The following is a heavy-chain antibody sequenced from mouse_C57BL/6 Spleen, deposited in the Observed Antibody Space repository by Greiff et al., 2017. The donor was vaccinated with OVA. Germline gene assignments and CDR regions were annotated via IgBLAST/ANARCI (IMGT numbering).Heavy chain of an antibody. Sequence: QVQLQQSGAELARPGASVKLSCTASGFTFTSYGISWVKQSTGQGLEWIGVIYPRSGNTYYNEKFMGKATLTADKSSRTAYMEVHSLTSEDSAVYFCAREGDHEVVDYWGQGTTLTVSS. V-gene: IGHV1-81*01. CDR2: IYPRSGNT. J-gene: IGHJ2*01. CDR1: GFTFTSYG. CDR3: AREGDHEVVDY.